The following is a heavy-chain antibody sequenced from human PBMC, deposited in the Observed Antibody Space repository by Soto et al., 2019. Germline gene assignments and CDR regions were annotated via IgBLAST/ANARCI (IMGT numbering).Heavy chain of an antibody. V-gene: IGHV3-30-3*01. CDR3: ASTTGTFFAFDI. CDR2: ISYDGSNK. J-gene: IGHJ3*02. D-gene: IGHD1-1*01. Sequence: GSLRLSCAASGFTFSSYAMHWVRQAPGKGLEWVAVISYDGSNKYYADSVKGRFTISRDNSKNTLYLQMNSLRAEDTAVYYCASTTGTFFAFDIWGQGTMVTVSS. CDR1: GFTFSSYA.